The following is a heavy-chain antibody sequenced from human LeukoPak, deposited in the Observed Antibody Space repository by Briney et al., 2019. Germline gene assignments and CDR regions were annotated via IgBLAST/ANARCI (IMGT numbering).Heavy chain of an antibody. J-gene: IGHJ6*02. CDR1: GFTFSSYW. D-gene: IGHD1-7*01. CDR3: ARGGTRAQTYYYGMDV. CDR2: INSDGSST. V-gene: IGHV3-74*01. Sequence: AGGSLRLSCAASGFTFSSYWMHWVRQAPGKGLVWVSRINSDGSSTSYADSVKGRFTISRDNAKNTLYLQMNSLRAEDTAVYYCARGGTRAQTYYYGMDVWGQGTTVTVSS.